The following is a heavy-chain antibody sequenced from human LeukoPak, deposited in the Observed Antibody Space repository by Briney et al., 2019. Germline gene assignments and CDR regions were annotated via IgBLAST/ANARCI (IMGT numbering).Heavy chain of an antibody. CDR2: ISYDGTNK. Sequence: PGRSLRLSCAASGFTFSSYAMHWVRQAPGKGLEWVAVISYDGTNKYYADSVKGRFTISRDNSKNTLYLQMNSLRAEDTAVYSCARSPTGTYNWFDPWGLGSLVTVSS. CDR1: GFTFSSYA. CDR3: ARSPTGTYNWFDP. V-gene: IGHV3-30-3*01. D-gene: IGHD1-14*01. J-gene: IGHJ5*02.